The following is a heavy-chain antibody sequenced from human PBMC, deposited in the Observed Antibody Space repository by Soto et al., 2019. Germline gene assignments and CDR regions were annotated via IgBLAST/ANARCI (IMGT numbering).Heavy chain of an antibody. CDR3: ASATMNCAFDI. D-gene: IGHD3-22*01. Sequence: GASVKVSCKASGGTFSSYAISWVRQAPGQGLEWMGGIIPIFGTANYAQKFQGRVTITADKSTSTAYMELSSLRSEDTAVYYCASATMNCAFDIWGQAPMMTFSS. J-gene: IGHJ3*02. CDR1: GGTFSSYA. CDR2: IIPIFGTA. V-gene: IGHV1-69*06.